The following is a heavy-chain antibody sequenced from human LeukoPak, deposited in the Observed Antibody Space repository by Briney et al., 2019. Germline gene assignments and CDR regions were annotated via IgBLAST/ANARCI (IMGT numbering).Heavy chain of an antibody. CDR3: ARAPLMVRGVNYYFDY. Sequence: SETLSLTCTVSGGSISNYYWSWIRQPPGKGLEWIGEINHSGSTNYNPSLKSRVTISVDTSKNQFSLKLSSVTTADTAVYYCARAPLMVRGVNYYFDYWGQGTLVTVSS. J-gene: IGHJ4*02. D-gene: IGHD3-10*01. V-gene: IGHV4-34*01. CDR2: INHSGST. CDR1: GGSISNYY.